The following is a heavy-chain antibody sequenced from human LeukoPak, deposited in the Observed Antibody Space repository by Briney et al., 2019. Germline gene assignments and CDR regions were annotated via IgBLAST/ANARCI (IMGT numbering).Heavy chain of an antibody. CDR1: GFPFSSYA. CDR2: ISGSSGST. Sequence: GGSLRLSCAASGFPFSSYAMSWVRQAPGKGLEWVSAISGSSGSTYYADSVKGRFTISRDNSKNTLYLQMNSLRAEDTAVYYCAKADRSSRGHFDYWGQGTLVTVSS. J-gene: IGHJ4*02. V-gene: IGHV3-23*01. D-gene: IGHD6-13*01. CDR3: AKADRSSRGHFDY.